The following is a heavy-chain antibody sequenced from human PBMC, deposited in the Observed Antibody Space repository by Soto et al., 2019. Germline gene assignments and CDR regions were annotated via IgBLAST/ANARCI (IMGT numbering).Heavy chain of an antibody. CDR1: GFTFSSYG. CDR3: AREGVGACGSGGSCYCDY. CDR2: IWYDGSNK. Sequence: QVQLVESGGGVVQPGRSLRLSCAASGFTFSSYGMHWVRQAPGKGLEWVAVIWYDGSNKYYADSVKGRFTISRDNSNNTLYLKMNSLRAEDTAVYYCAREGVGACGSGGSCYCDYRCQGPLVTVSS. J-gene: IGHJ4*02. D-gene: IGHD2-15*01. V-gene: IGHV3-33*01.